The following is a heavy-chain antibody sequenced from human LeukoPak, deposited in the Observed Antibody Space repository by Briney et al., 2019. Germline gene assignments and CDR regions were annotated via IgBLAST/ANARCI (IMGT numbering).Heavy chain of an antibody. CDR2: IYYSGRT. J-gene: IGHJ4*02. CDR1: GGSISSYY. Sequence: SETLSLTCTVSGGSISSYYWSWIRQPPGKGLEWTGYIYYSGRTNYNPSLKSRVTISVDTSKNQFPLKLSSVTAADTAVYYCARGPNRYYFDYWGQGTLVAVSS. CDR3: ARGPNRYYFDY. D-gene: IGHD2/OR15-2a*01. V-gene: IGHV4-59*01.